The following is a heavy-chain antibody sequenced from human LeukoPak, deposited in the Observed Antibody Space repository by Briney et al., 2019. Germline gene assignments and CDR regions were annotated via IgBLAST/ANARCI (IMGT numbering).Heavy chain of an antibody. CDR3: ARALYYDFWSGYCYYFDY. D-gene: IGHD3-3*01. Sequence: ASVSVSCTASGYTFTVYYMHWVREAPGQGGGGMGWINTNSCGTNYAQKFQGRITMTRDTSISTAYMELSRLRSDDTAVYYCARALYYDFWSGYCYYFDYWGQGTLATVSS. CDR2: INTNSCGT. CDR1: GYTFTVYY. J-gene: IGHJ4*02. V-gene: IGHV1-2*02.